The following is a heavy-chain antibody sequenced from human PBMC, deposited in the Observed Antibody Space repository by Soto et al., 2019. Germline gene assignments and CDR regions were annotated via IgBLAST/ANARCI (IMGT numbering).Heavy chain of an antibody. V-gene: IGHV3-23*01. CDR1: GFTFSSYA. J-gene: IGHJ4*02. Sequence: GGSLRLSCAASGFTFSSYAMSWVRQAPGRGLEWVSGISGSGGGTYYADSVKGRFTISRDNSKNTLYLQMNSLRAEDTAVYSCAKAGSSSWYAELDYWGQGTRVTVLL. CDR3: AKAGSSSWYAELDY. D-gene: IGHD6-13*01. CDR2: ISGSGGGT.